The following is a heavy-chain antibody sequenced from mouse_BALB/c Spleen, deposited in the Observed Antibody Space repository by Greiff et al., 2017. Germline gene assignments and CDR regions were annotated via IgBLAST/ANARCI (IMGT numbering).Heavy chain of an antibody. V-gene: IGHV1-25*01. CDR1: GYSFTGYT. D-gene: IGHD2-1*01. CDR3: ARAGYGNYDYAMDY. J-gene: IGHJ4*01. CDR2: INPYNGGT. Sequence: VQLQQSGPELVKPGASMKISCKASGYSFTGYTMNWVKQSHGKNLEWIGLINPYNGGTNYNEKFKGKATLTADTSSSTAYMQLSSLTSEDSAIYYCARAGYGNYDYAMDYWGQGTSVTVSS.